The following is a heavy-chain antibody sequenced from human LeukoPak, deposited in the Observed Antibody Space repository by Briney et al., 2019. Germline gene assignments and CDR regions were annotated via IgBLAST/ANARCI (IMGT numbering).Heavy chain of an antibody. D-gene: IGHD6-13*01. CDR2: IYYSGST. CDR1: GGSISSYY. J-gene: IGHJ3*02. V-gene: IGHV4-59*01. CDR3: ARDRGSSWYPAFDI. Sequence: PSETLSLTCTVSGGSISSYYWSWIRQPPGKGLERIGYIYYSGSTNYNPSLKSRVTISVDTSKNQFSLKLSSVTAADTAVYYCARDRGSSWYPAFDIWGQGTMVTVSS.